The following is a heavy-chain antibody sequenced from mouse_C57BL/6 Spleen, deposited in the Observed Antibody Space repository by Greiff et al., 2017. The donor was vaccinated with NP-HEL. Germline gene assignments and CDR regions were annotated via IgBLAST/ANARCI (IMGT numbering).Heavy chain of an antibody. V-gene: IGHV1-55*01. J-gene: IGHJ4*01. D-gene: IGHD1-1*01. CDR2: IYPGSGST. CDR1: GYTFTSYW. Sequence: QVQLQQPGAELVKPGASVKMSCKASGYTFTSYWITWVKQRPGQGLEWIGDIYPGSGSTNYNEKFKSKATLTVDTSSSTAYMQLISLTSEDSAVYYCARGTTVYYYAMDYWGQGTSVTVSS. CDR3: ARGTTVYYYAMDY.